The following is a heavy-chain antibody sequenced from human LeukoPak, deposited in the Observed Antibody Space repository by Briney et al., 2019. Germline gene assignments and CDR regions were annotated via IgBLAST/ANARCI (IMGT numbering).Heavy chain of an antibody. J-gene: IGHJ4*02. V-gene: IGHV4-39*01. CDR3: ARLSRGYSYGYGFDY. Sequence: SGTLSLTCTVSGGSISSSSYYWGWIRQPPGKGLEWIGSIYYSGSTYYNPSLKSRVTISVDTSKSQFSLKLSSVTAADTAVYYCARLSRGYSYGYGFDYWGQGTLVTVSS. CDR1: GGSISSSSYY. D-gene: IGHD5-18*01. CDR2: IYYSGST.